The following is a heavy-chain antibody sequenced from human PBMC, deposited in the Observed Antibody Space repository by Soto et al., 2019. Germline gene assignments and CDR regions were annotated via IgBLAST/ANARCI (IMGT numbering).Heavy chain of an antibody. CDR3: ASLHYYDSSGSGY. Sequence: TLSLTCTVSGGSISSGDYYWSWIRQPPGKGLEWIGYIYYSGSTYYNPSLKSRVTISVDTSKNQFSLKLSSVTAADTAVYYCASLHYYDSSGSGYWGQGTLVTVS. CDR1: GGSISSGDYY. J-gene: IGHJ4*02. V-gene: IGHV4-30-4*01. D-gene: IGHD3-22*01. CDR2: IYYSGST.